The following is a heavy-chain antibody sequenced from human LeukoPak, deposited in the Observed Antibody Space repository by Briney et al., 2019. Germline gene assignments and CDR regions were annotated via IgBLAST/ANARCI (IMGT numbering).Heavy chain of an antibody. CDR3: ARDSAGNDY. J-gene: IGHJ4*02. V-gene: IGHV3-30*03. CDR1: GFSFSSYG. D-gene: IGHD6-13*01. CDR2: ISYDGGNK. Sequence: PGGSLRLSCAASGFSFSSYGMHWVRQAPGKGLEWVAVISYDGGNKYYADSVKGRFTISRDNSKNSLYLQMNSLRAEDTAMYYCARDSAGNDYWGQGTLVTVSS.